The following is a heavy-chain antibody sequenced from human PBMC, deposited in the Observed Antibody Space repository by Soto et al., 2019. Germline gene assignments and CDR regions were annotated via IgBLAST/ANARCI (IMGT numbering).Heavy chain of an antibody. V-gene: IGHV1-2*04. D-gene: IGHD6-13*01. J-gene: IGHJ3*02. Sequence: QVQRVQSGAEVTKPGASVKVSCKASGYTFTGYYMHWVRQAPGQGLEWMGRSNPNSGGTNYAQKFKRWGNMTNETSIRTDYMELSRLGSDDTAVYYCARAGYRSSYAFDIWGQGTMVTVS. CDR3: ARAGYRSSYAFDI. CDR1: GYTFTGYY. CDR2: SNPNSGGT.